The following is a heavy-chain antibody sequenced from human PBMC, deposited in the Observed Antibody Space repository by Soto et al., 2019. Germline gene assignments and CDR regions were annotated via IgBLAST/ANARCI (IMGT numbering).Heavy chain of an antibody. CDR3: ARGPRFVGPTHHYYYHYMDV. CDR2: INHSGST. CDR1: SGSFSGYY. Sequence: QVQLQQWGAGLLKPSETLSLTCAVYSGSFSGYYWSWIRQPPGKGLEWIGEINHSGSTNYNPSLKGRVTISVDTSKNQFSLKLSSVTAADTAVYYCARGPRFVGPTHHYYYHYMDVWGKGTTVTVSS. V-gene: IGHV4-34*01. J-gene: IGHJ6*03. D-gene: IGHD3-10*01.